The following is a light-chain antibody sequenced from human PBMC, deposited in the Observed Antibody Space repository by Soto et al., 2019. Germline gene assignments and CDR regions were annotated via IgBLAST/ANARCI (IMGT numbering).Light chain of an antibody. Sequence: IVLTQSPGTLSLSPGERATLSCRASQSVSSSYLAWYQQKPGQAPRLLIYGASSRATGIPDRFSGSGSETDSTLTISRLEPEDFAVYFCQQYGDSPLTFGGGTKVDIK. CDR2: GAS. CDR3: QQYGDSPLT. CDR1: QSVSSSY. J-gene: IGKJ4*01. V-gene: IGKV3-20*01.